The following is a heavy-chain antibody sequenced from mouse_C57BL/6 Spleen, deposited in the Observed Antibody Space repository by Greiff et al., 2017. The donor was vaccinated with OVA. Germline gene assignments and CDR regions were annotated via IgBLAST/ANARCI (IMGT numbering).Heavy chain of an antibody. J-gene: IGHJ2*01. D-gene: IGHD2-4*01. CDR1: GYTFTSYW. V-gene: IGHV1-50*01. Sequence: QVQLQQPGAELVKPGASVKLSCKASGYTFTSYWMQWVKQRPGQGLEWIGEIDPSDSYTNYNQKFKGKATLTVATSSSTAYMQLSSLTSEDAAVYYCARPLYYDYDGRNYFDYWGQGTTLTVSS. CDR3: ARPLYYDYDGRNYFDY. CDR2: IDPSDSYT.